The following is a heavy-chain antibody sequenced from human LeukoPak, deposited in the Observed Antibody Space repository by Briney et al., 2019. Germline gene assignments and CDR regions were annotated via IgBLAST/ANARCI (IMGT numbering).Heavy chain of an antibody. CDR3: ARGRAERAANRDYYYMDV. Sequence: ASVKVSCKASGYTFTSYGISWVRQAPGQGLEWMGWISAYNGNTNYAQKLQGRVTMTTDTSTSTAYMELRSLRSDDTAVYYCARGRAERAANRDYYYMDVWGKGTTVTVSS. D-gene: IGHD1-14*01. CDR1: GYTFTSYG. CDR2: ISAYNGNT. V-gene: IGHV1-18*01. J-gene: IGHJ6*03.